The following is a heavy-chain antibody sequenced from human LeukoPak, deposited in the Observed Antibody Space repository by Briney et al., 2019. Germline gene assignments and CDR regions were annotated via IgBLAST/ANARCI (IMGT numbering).Heavy chain of an antibody. CDR1: GFTFSSYG. CDR2: TSYDGSNK. Sequence: KAGGSLRLSCAASGFTFSSYGMHWVRQAPGKGLEWVAVTSYDGSNKYYADSVKGRFTISRDNSKNTLYLQMNSLRAEDTAVYYCARDRNSSGYRPRYMDVWGKGTTVTVSS. CDR3: ARDRNSSGYRPRYMDV. J-gene: IGHJ6*03. D-gene: IGHD3-22*01. V-gene: IGHV3-30*03.